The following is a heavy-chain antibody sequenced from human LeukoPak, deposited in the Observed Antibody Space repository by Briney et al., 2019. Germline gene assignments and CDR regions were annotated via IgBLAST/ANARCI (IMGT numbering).Heavy chain of an antibody. J-gene: IGHJ4*02. CDR2: INHSGST. D-gene: IGHD6-19*01. V-gene: IGHV4-34*01. Sequence: MTSETLSLTCAVYGGSFSGYYWSWIRQPPGKGLEWIGEINHSGSTNYNPSLKSRVTISVDTSKNQFSLKLSSVTAADTAVYYCARYSSAWSKRWFDYWGQGTLVTVSS. CDR1: GGSFSGYY. CDR3: ARYSSAWSKRWFDY.